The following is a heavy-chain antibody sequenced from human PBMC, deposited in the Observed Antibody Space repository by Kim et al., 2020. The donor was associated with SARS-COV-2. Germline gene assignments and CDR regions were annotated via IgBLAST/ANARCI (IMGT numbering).Heavy chain of an antibody. CDR2: IYTSGST. D-gene: IGHD3-9*01. CDR1: GGSISSGSYY. Sequence: SETLSLTCTVSGGSISSGSYYWSWIRQPAGKGLEWIGRIYTSGSTNYNPSLKSRVTISVDTSKNQFSLKLSSVTAADTAVYYCARARGDWYPPTFDPWGQGTLVTVSS. CDR3: ARARGDWYPPTFDP. J-gene: IGHJ5*02. V-gene: IGHV4-61*02.